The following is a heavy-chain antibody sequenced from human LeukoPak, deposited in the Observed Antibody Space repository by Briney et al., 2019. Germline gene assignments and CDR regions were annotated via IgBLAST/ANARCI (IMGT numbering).Heavy chain of an antibody. J-gene: IGHJ4*02. CDR2: ISSSSSYI. CDR1: GFTFSDYN. V-gene: IGHV3-21*01. CDR3: ASSVFVYYYGSGSYYTDY. D-gene: IGHD3-10*01. Sequence: TGGSLRLSCAASGFTFSDYNMRWIRQAPGKGLEWVSSISSSSSYIYYADSVKGRFTISRDNAKNSLYLQMNSLRAEDTAVYYCASSVFVYYYGSGSYYTDYWGQGTLVTVSS.